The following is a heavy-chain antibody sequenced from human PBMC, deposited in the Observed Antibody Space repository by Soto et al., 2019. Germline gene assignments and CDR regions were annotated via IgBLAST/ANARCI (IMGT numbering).Heavy chain of an antibody. Sequence: WTWIRQHPVKGLEWIGYIYYSGITDYNPSLKSRVTISVDTSKNQFSLSLRSVTAADTAVYYCARGSAAAGNFDYWGQGTLVTVSS. J-gene: IGHJ4*02. V-gene: IGHV4-31*02. CDR3: ARGSAAAGNFDY. D-gene: IGHD6-13*01. CDR2: IYYSGIT.